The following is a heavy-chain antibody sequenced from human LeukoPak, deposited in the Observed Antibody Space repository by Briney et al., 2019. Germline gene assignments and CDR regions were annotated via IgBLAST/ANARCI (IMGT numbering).Heavy chain of an antibody. D-gene: IGHD3-22*01. CDR2: ISCDGSNT. CDR1: GFTFSSYD. CDR3: VKDDSRL. Sequence: GGSLRLSCAASGFTFSSYDIHWVRQAPGKGLEWVAVISCDGSNTYYTDSVKGRFTISRDNSKNTLCLQMNSLRAEDTAVYYCVKDDSRLWGQGTLVTVSS. V-gene: IGHV3-30*18. J-gene: IGHJ4*02.